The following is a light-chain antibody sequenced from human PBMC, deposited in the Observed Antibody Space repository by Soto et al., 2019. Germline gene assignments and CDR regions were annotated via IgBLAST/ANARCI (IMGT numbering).Light chain of an antibody. J-gene: IGLJ2*01. V-gene: IGLV2-14*01. CDR1: SSDVGGYNT. Sequence: QSVLTQPASVSGSPGQSITISCTGTSSDVGGYNTVSWYQQHPGKAPKLMIYEFSNRPSGVSNRFSGSKSGNTASLTISGLQAEDEADYYCSSYIVSKADVLFGGGTQLTVL. CDR3: SSYIVSKADVL. CDR2: EFS.